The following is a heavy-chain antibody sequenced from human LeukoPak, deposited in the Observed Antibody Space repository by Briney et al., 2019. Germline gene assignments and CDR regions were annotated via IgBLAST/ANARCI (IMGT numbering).Heavy chain of an antibody. V-gene: IGHV4-59*01. J-gene: IGHJ6*03. D-gene: IGHD5-12*01. CDR2: LDYSGST. Sequence: SETLSLTCTVSGGSISSYYWTWIRQPPGKGLEWIGYLDYSGSTNYNPSLKSRVTISVDTSKNQFSLKLSSVTAADTAVYYCARTTEGYAGGPGYSYYYYMDVWGKGTTVTISS. CDR3: ARTTEGYAGGPGYSYYYYMDV. CDR1: GGSISSYY.